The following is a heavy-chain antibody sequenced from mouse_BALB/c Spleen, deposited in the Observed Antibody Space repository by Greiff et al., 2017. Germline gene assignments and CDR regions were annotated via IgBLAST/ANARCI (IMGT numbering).Heavy chain of an antibody. D-gene: IGHD2-4*01. CDR3: ARESTMIFAY. CDR2: ISTYYGDA. CDR1: GYTFTDYA. V-gene: IGHV1S137*01. Sequence: VQLVESGAELVRPGVSVKISCKGSGYTFTDYAMHWVKQSHAKSLEWIGVISTYYGDASYNQKFKGKATMTVDKSSSTAYMELARLTSEDSAIYYCARESTMIFAYWGQGTLVTVSA. J-gene: IGHJ3*01.